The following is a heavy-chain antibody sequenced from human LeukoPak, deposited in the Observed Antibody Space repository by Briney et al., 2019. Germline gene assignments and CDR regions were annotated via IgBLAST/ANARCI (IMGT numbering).Heavy chain of an antibody. CDR1: GGTFSSYA. D-gene: IGHD1-26*01. CDR3: ARPDSGSYQGSGAFDI. CDR2: IIPIFGTA. V-gene: IGHV1-69*13. Sequence: SVEVSCKASGGTFSSYAISWVRQAPGQGFEWMGGIIPIFGTANYAQKFQGRVTITADESTSTAYMELSSLGSEDTAVYYCARPDSGSYQGSGAFDIWGQGTMVTVSS. J-gene: IGHJ3*02.